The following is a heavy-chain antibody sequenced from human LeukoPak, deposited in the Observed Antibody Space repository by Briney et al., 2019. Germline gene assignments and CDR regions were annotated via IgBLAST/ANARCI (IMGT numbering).Heavy chain of an antibody. J-gene: IGHJ4*02. CDR3: AREAVVTPDY. CDR2: IDGSGGTT. Sequence: GGSLRLSCAASGFTFTRNAMAWVRQAPGKGLEWVSAIDGSGGTTFYADSVKGRVTISRVQSTNTVYLQMNSLRAEDTAVYYCAREAVVTPDYWGQGTLVTVSS. CDR1: GFTFTRNA. V-gene: IGHV3-23*01. D-gene: IGHD4-23*01.